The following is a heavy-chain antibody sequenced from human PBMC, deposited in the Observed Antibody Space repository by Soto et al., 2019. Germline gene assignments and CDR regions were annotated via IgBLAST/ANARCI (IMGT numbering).Heavy chain of an antibody. CDR3: ARDPGFSSGTTVVTTAFDI. V-gene: IGHV4-59*01. CDR1: GGSISSYY. J-gene: IGHJ3*02. Sequence: QVQLQESGPGLVKPSETLSLTCTVSGGSISSYYWSWIRQPPGKGLEWIGYIYYSGSTNYNPSLKSRVTISVDTSKNQFSLKLSSVTAADTAVYYCARDPGFSSGTTVVTTAFDIWGQGTMVTVSS. CDR2: IYYSGST. D-gene: IGHD4-17*01.